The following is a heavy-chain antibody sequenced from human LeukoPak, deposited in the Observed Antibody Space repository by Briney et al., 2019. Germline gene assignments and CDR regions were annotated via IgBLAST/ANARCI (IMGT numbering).Heavy chain of an antibody. D-gene: IGHD6-19*01. CDR1: GFTFSSYA. Sequence: HPGGSLRLSCAASGFTFSSYAMSWVRQAPGKGLEWVSSISGSGTSTYYADSVKGRFTISRDNSKNTLYLQMNSLRAEDTALYYCAKVAAVAALYYFDYRGQGTLVTVSS. CDR2: ISGSGTST. J-gene: IGHJ4*02. CDR3: AKVAAVAALYYFDY. V-gene: IGHV3-23*01.